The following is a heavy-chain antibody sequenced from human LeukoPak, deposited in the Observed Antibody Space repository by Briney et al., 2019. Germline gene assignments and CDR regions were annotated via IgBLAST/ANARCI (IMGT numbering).Heavy chain of an antibody. D-gene: IGHD3-22*01. CDR3: ARARYYDSSGYQKGAFDI. J-gene: IGHJ3*02. CDR1: GGSFSGYY. CDR2: INHSGST. Sequence: SETLSLTCAVYGGSFSGYYWSWIRQPPGKGLEWIGEINHSGSTNYNPSLKSRVTISVDTSKNQFSRKLSSVTAADTAVYYCARARYYDSSGYQKGAFDIWGQGTMVTVSS. V-gene: IGHV4-34*01.